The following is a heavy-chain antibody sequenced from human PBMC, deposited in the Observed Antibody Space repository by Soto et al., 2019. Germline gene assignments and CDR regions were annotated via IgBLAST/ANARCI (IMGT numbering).Heavy chain of an antibody. D-gene: IGHD6-25*01. CDR1: GGSINTVGYY. CDR3: AKESGGYDSSTRYGLDV. Sequence: PSETLSRTCSLSGGSINTVGYYWTWLRQQPGYCFEWIGYIYYSGSRDYNPSLKSRVSMTVDASKNQGPLKLTDVPAADTAVYSCAKESGGYDSSTRYGLDVWGQGTTVTFS. J-gene: IGHJ6*02. V-gene: IGHV4-31*03. CDR2: IYYSGSR.